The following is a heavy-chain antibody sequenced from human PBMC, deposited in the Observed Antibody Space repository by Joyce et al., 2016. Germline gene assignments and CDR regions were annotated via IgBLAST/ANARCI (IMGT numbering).Heavy chain of an antibody. J-gene: IGHJ6*02. Sequence: QVQLVESGGGVVQPGRSLRLSCAASGFTFSSLPMYWVRQDTGKGVEWVAFISYDTSNKCYSDSVEGRFTISRDNSQNTLYLDMDSLRVEDTAVYYCARDLFGMTTSSFSYSYYALAVWGQGTSVTVSS. CDR1: GFTFSSLP. V-gene: IGHV3-30*04. D-gene: IGHD4-11*01. CDR3: ARDLFGMTTSSFSYSYYALAV. CDR2: ISYDTSNK.